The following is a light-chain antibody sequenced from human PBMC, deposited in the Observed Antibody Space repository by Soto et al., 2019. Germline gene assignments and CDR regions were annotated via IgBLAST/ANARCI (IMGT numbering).Light chain of an antibody. CDR3: TSYTTSSTLHV. J-gene: IGLJ1*01. Sequence: QSALTQPASVSGSPGQSITISCTGTSNDIGGYNYVSWYQQHPGKAPKLMIYEVSNRPSGISSRFSGSKSGNTASLTISGLQAEDEADYYCTSYTTSSTLHVFGTGTKVTVL. CDR1: SNDIGGYNY. V-gene: IGLV2-14*01. CDR2: EVS.